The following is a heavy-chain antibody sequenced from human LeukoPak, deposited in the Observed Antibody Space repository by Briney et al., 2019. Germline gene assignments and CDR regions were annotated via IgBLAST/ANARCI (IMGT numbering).Heavy chain of an antibody. J-gene: IGHJ3*02. CDR3: ARVSIVATIHDAFDI. CDR1: GFTFSSYS. D-gene: IGHD5-12*01. Sequence: GGSLRLSCAASGFTFSSYSMNWVRQAPGKGLERVSSISSSSSYIYYADSVKGRFTISRDNAKNSLYLQMNSLRAEDTAVYYCARVSIVATIHDAFDIWGQGTMVTVSS. CDR2: ISSSSSYI. V-gene: IGHV3-21*01.